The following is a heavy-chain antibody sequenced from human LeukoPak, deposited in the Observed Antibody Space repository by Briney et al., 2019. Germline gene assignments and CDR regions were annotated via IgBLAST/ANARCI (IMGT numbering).Heavy chain of an antibody. CDR3: AGERAPQGYCSSTSCYHFDY. J-gene: IGHJ4*02. CDR1: GYTFTGYY. CDR2: INPNSGGT. V-gene: IGHV1-2*04. Sequence: GASVKVSCKASGYTFTGYYMHWVRQAPGQGLEWMGWINPNSGGTNYAQKFQGWVTMTRDTSISTAYMELSRLRSDDTAVYYCAGERAPQGYCSSTSCYHFDYWGQGTLVTVSS. D-gene: IGHD2-2*01.